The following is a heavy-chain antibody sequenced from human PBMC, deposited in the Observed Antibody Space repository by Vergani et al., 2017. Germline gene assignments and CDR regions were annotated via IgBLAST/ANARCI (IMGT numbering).Heavy chain of an antibody. V-gene: IGHV3-48*01. Sequence: EVQLVESGGGLVQPGGSLRLSCAASGFNFSSYTMNWVRQAPGKGLEWISYVISSSRRQSYADSVKGRFTVSRDTAKNSRYLQMNRLRAEDTAVYYCTMEYSSSSGRGLDIWGQGTMVTVTS. CDR1: GFNFSSYT. CDR2: VISSSRRQ. D-gene: IGHD6-6*01. CDR3: TMEYSSSSGRGLDI. J-gene: IGHJ3*02.